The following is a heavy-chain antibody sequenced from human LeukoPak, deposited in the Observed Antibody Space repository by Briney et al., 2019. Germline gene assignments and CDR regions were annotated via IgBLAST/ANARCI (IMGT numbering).Heavy chain of an antibody. J-gene: IGHJ6*02. CDR3: AARTGRYSTEYGMDV. D-gene: IGHD3-10*01. CDR1: GFTFTSSA. V-gene: IGHV1-58*01. CDR2: IVVGSGNT. Sequence: SVKVSCKASGFTFTSSAVQWVRQARGQRLEWIGWIVVGSGNTNYAQKFQERVTITRDMSTSTAYMELSSLRSEDTAVYYCAARTGRYSTEYGMDVWGQGTTVTVSS.